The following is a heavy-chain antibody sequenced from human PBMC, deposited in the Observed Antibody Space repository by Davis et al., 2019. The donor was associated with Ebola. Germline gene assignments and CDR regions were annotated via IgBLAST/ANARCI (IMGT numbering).Heavy chain of an antibody. CDR2: IYTGDSDT. CDR1: GNSFTSFW. Sequence: GESLKISCTGSGNSFTSFWIGWVRQMPGKGLEWMGAIYTGDSDTRYSPSFRGQVTISADKSIRTAYLQWSGLKASDTAMYYCASLRRTITGMDDAFDIWGQGTMVTVSS. CDR3: ASLRRTITGMDDAFDI. J-gene: IGHJ3*02. V-gene: IGHV5-51*01. D-gene: IGHD1-20*01.